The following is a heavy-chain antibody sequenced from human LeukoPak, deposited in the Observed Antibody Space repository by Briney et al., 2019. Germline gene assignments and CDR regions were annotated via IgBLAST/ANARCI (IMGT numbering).Heavy chain of an antibody. J-gene: IGHJ4*02. D-gene: IGHD5-12*01. Sequence: SVKVSCKASGGTFSSYAISWVRQAPGQGLEWMGGIIPIFGTANYAQKFQGRVTITADESTSTAYMELSSLRAEDTAVYYCAKGDQRGYSGYDSKDYWGQGTLVTVSS. V-gene: IGHV1-69*13. CDR2: IIPIFGTA. CDR1: GGTFSSYA. CDR3: AKGDQRGYSGYDSKDY.